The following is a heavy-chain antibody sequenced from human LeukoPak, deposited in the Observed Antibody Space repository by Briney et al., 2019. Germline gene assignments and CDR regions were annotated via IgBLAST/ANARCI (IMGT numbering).Heavy chain of an antibody. V-gene: IGHV5-51*01. J-gene: IGHJ3*02. CDR1: GYSFTSHW. CDR3: ARGREWELRWDAFDI. CDR2: IYPGDSDT. Sequence: GESLKISCKGSGYSFTSHWIGWVRQMPGKGLEWMGIIYPGDSDTRYSPSFQGQVTISADKSISTAYLQWSSLKASDTAMYYCARGREWELRWDAFDIWGQGTMVTVSS. D-gene: IGHD1-26*01.